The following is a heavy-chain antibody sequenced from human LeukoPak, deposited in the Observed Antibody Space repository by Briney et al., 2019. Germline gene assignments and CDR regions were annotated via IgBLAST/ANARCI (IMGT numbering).Heavy chain of an antibody. CDR3: AREGIAAGTPWHDAFDI. Sequence: SETLSLTCTVSGGSISSYYWSWIRQPPGKGLEWIGYIYYSGSTNYNPSLKSRVTISVDTSKNQFSLKLSSVTAADTAVYYCAREGIAAGTPWHDAFDIWGQGTMVTVSS. CDR1: GGSISSYY. CDR2: IYYSGST. V-gene: IGHV4-59*01. J-gene: IGHJ3*02. D-gene: IGHD6-13*01.